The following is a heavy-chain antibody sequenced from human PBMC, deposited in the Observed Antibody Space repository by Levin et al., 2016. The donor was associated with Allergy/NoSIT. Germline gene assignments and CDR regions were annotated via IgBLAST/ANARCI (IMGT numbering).Heavy chain of an antibody. D-gene: IGHD3-3*01. J-gene: IGHJ4*02. Sequence: GGSLRLSCAASGFTVSDNYITWLRQAPGKGLEWVAVMYSGGSRYYADSVKGRFTISRDHSKNTLYLQMNSLRTEDTAIYYCASGSEVLQFFEWLYYFDYWGQGTLVTVSS. CDR1: GFTVSDNY. V-gene: IGHV3-66*02. CDR2: MYSGGSR. CDR3: ASGSEVLQFFEWLYYFDY.